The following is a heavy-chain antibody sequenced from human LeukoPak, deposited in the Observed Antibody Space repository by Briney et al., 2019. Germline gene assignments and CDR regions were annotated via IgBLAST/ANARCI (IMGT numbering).Heavy chain of an antibody. J-gene: IGHJ4*02. Sequence: GGSLRLSRAASGFTFSSYGMHWVRQAPGKGLEWVAVISYDGSNKYYADSVKGRFTISRDNSKNTLYLQMNSLRAEDTAVYYCAKDRGVGTETFDYWGQGTLVTVSS. CDR3: AKDRGVGTETFDY. V-gene: IGHV3-30*18. D-gene: IGHD2-21*02. CDR2: ISYDGSNK. CDR1: GFTFSSYG.